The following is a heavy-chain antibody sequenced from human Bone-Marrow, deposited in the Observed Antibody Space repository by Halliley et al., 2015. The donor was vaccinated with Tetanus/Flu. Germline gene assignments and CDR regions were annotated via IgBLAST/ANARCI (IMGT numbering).Heavy chain of an antibody. CDR2: GGT. D-gene: IGHD5-12*01. Sequence: GGTSYNPSLKSRGAISVDTSNNQFSLNLSSVTAADTAVYYCARSPGYTGIGGSGYVPYYYGLDVWGHGTTVTVSS. J-gene: IGHJ6*02. V-gene: IGHV4-31*02. CDR3: ARSPGYTGIGGSGYVPYYYGLDV.